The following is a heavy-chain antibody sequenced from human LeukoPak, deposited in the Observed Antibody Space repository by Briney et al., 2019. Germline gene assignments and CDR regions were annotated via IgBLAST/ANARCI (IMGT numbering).Heavy chain of an antibody. V-gene: IGHV3-7*01. CDR2: IKQDGSEK. CDR3: VLSTRYSYADY. J-gene: IGHJ4*02. CDR1: GFTFSSYW. D-gene: IGHD5-18*01. Sequence: GGSLRLSCAASGFTFSSYWMSWVRQAPGKGLEWVANIKQDGSEKYYVDSVKDRFTISRDNAKNSLYLQMNSLRAEDTAVYYCVLSTRYSYADYWGQGTLVTVSS.